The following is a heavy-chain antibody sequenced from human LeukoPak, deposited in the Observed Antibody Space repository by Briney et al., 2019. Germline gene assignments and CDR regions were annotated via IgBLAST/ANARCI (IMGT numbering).Heavy chain of an antibody. CDR2: IYYSGST. CDR1: GGSISSYY. V-gene: IGHV4-59*08. CDR3: ARVKVWCTFDY. Sequence: PSETLSLTCTVSGGSISSYYWSWIRQPPGKGLEWIGYIYYSGSTNYNPSLKSRVTISVDTSKNQFSLKLSSVTAADTAVYYCARVKVWCTFDYWGQGTLVTVSS. D-gene: IGHD2-8*01. J-gene: IGHJ4*02.